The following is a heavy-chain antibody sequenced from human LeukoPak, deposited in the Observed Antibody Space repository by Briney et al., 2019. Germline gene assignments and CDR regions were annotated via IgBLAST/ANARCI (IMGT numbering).Heavy chain of an antibody. J-gene: IGHJ6*03. Sequence: HPGGSLRLSCAASGFTVSSNYMSWVRQAPGKGLEWVSVIYSGGSTYYADSVKGRFTISRDNSKNTLYLQMNSLRAEDTAVYYCARSRIQPPSRGYYYYMDVWGKGTTVTVSS. CDR2: IYSGGST. D-gene: IGHD5-18*01. CDR1: GFTVSSNY. CDR3: ARSRIQPPSRGYYYYMDV. V-gene: IGHV3-66*02.